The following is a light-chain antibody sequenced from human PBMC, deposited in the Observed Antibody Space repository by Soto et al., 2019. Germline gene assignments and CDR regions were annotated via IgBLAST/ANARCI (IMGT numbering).Light chain of an antibody. V-gene: IGKV3-15*01. CDR2: GAS. CDR1: QSLGSD. CDR3: QQYYNWPRT. J-gene: IGKJ1*01. Sequence: DIVMTQSPGTLSLSPGDTATLSCRASQSLGSDFAWYKQKTGQAPRLLIFGASARPTGIPARISGSGSGTEFTLTISSLRSEDFAVYFCQQYYNWPRTFGQGTKVDIK.